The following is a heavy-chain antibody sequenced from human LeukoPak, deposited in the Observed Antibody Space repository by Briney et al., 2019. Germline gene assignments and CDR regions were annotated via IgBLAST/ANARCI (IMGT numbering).Heavy chain of an antibody. V-gene: IGHV3-21*01. CDR1: GFTFSSYS. CDR2: ISSSSSYI. Sequence: GGSLRLSCAASGFTFSSYSMNWVRQAPGKGLEWVSSISSSSSYIYYADSVKGRFTISRDNAKNSLYLQMNSLRAEDTAVYYCARDQGGSDIVAVPAAPGYYGMDVWGQGTTVTVSS. D-gene: IGHD2-2*01. CDR3: ARDQGGSDIVAVPAAPGYYGMDV. J-gene: IGHJ6*02.